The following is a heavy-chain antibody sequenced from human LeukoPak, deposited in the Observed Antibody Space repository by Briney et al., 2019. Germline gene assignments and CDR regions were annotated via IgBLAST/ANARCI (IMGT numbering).Heavy chain of an antibody. CDR1: GFTFSSYS. CDR3: ARDHFAVTNPFDY. Sequence: GGSLRLSCAASGFTFSSYSMNWVRQAPGKGLEWVSSISSSSPYIDYADSVKGRFTISRDNAKNSLYLQMNSLRAEDTAVYYCARDHFAVTNPFDYWGQGTLVTVSS. CDR2: ISSSSPYI. J-gene: IGHJ4*02. V-gene: IGHV3-21*01. D-gene: IGHD4-17*01.